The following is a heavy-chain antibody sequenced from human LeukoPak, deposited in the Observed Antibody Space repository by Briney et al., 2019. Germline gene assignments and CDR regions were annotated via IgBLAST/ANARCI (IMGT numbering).Heavy chain of an antibody. CDR3: ARESDRIGFDFDY. Sequence: SQTLSLTCAISGDSVSSNSAAWNWIRQSPSRGLEWLGRAYYRSKWYYDYTLSVKSRIIINPDTSKNQFSLHLNSVTPEDTAVYYCARESDRIGFDFDYWGQGTLVTVSS. CDR1: GDSVSSNSAA. D-gene: IGHD6-19*01. J-gene: IGHJ4*02. V-gene: IGHV6-1*01. CDR2: AYYRSKWYY.